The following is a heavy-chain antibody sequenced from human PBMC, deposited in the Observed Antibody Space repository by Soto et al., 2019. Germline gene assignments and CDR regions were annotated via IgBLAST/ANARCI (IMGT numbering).Heavy chain of an antibody. Sequence: QVHLVQSGAEVKKPGASVKVSCKGSGYTFTSYGITWVRQAPGQGLEWMGWISAHNGNTDYPQRPKGRVTGTRDTYRSTAYMELRSLRSDDTAVYYCARGRYGDYWGQGALVTVSS. D-gene: IGHD1-1*01. CDR1: GYTFTSYG. CDR2: ISAHNGNT. V-gene: IGHV1-18*01. J-gene: IGHJ4*02. CDR3: ARGRYGDY.